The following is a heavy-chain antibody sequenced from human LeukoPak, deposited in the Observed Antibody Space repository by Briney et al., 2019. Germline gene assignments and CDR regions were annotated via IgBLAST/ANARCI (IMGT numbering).Heavy chain of an antibody. CDR3: ARSRSGYGIFDF. CDR2: ISGSGGST. J-gene: IGHJ4*02. V-gene: IGHV3-23*01. D-gene: IGHD3-22*01. Sequence: PGGSLRLSCAASGFTFSSYAMSWVRQAPGKGLEWVSAISGSGGSTYYADFVKGRFTISRDNSKNTLYLQMSSLRAEDTAVYYCARSRSGYGIFDFWGQGTLVTVSS. CDR1: GFTFSSYA.